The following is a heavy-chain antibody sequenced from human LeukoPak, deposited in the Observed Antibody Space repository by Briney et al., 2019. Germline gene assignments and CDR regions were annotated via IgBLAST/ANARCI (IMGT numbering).Heavy chain of an antibody. CDR3: ARHYYDFWSGYYTGLPDY. Sequence: PSETLSLTCTVSGGSISSSSYYWGWIRQPPGKGQEWIGSIFYSGSTYYNPSLKSRVTISVDTSKNQFSLKLSSVTAADTAVYYCARHYYDFWSGYYTGLPDYWGQGTLVTVSS. V-gene: IGHV4-39*01. CDR2: IFYSGST. J-gene: IGHJ4*02. CDR1: GGSISSSSYY. D-gene: IGHD3-3*01.